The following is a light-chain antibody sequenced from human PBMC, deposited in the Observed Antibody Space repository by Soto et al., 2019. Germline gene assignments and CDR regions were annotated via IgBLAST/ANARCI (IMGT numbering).Light chain of an antibody. J-gene: IGKJ4*01. Sequence: DIQMTQSPPSLSASVGDRVTITCQASEHINNYLNWYQQIPGKAPKLLINDASNLAAGAPSRFSGSGSGTAFTFAISGLQPDDVATYYCQQYDSLPLTFGGGTKVEIK. CDR1: EHINNY. CDR2: DAS. CDR3: QQYDSLPLT. V-gene: IGKV1-33*01.